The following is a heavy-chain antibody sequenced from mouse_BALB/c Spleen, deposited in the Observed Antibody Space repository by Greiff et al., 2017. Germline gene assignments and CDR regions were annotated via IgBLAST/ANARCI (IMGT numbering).Heavy chain of an antibody. CDR2: ISSGGST. Sequence: DVKLVESGGGLVKPGGSLKLSCAASGFTFSSYAMSWVRQTPEKRLEWVASISSGGSTYYPDSVKGRFTISRDNARNILYLQMSSLRSEDTAMYYCARGSYGYDGYYAMDYWGQGTSVTVSS. D-gene: IGHD2-2*01. J-gene: IGHJ4*01. CDR3: ARGSYGYDGYYAMDY. CDR1: GFTFSSYA. V-gene: IGHV5-6-5*01.